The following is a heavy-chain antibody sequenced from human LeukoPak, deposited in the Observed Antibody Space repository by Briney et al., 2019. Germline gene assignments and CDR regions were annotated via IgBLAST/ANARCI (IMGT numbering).Heavy chain of an antibody. J-gene: IGHJ2*01. CDR1: GGSISSSSYY. Sequence: SETLSLTCTVSGGSISSSSYYWGWIRQPPGKGLEWIGSIYYSGSTYYNPSLKSRVTISVDTSKNQFSLKLSSVTAADTAVYYCAREKAFAPRITILGVVDYWYFDLWGRGTLVTVSS. CDR3: AREKAFAPRITILGVVDYWYFDL. D-gene: IGHD3-3*01. V-gene: IGHV4-39*07. CDR2: IYYSGST.